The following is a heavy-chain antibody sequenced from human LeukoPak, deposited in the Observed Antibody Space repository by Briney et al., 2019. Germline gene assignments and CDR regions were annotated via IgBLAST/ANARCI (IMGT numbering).Heavy chain of an antibody. D-gene: IGHD2-8*01. V-gene: IGHV3-23*01. Sequence: GRSLRLSCAASGFPFDNYAMNWVRQAPGKGLEWVSSISESGDTTHYADSVKGRFTISRDNSQNTLFLQMNSLRAEDTALYYCAKQWVDCWGQGTLVTVSS. CDR2: ISESGDTT. CDR3: AKQWVDC. J-gene: IGHJ4*02. CDR1: GFPFDNYA.